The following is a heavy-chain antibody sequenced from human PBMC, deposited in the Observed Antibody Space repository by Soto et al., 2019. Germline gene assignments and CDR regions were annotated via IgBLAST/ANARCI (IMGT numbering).Heavy chain of an antibody. CDR3: AHLNDAFDI. CDR2: ISSSRSTI. CDR1: GFAFSDYY. Sequence: GGSLRLSCAASGFAFSDYYMSWIRQAPGKGLEWVSYISSSRSTIYYADSVKGRFTISRDNAKNSLYLQMNSLRDEDSAVYYCAHLNDAFDIWGQGTMVTVSS. J-gene: IGHJ3*02. V-gene: IGHV3-11*04.